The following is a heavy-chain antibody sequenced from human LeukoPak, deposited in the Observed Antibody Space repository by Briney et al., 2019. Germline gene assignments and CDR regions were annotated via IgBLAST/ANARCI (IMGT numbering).Heavy chain of an antibody. CDR1: GYSFTNYW. J-gene: IGHJ4*02. Sequence: GESLKISCQCSGYSFTNYWIGWVRQMPGKGLEWMGIIYPGDSDTIYSPSFQGQVTLSADKSISTAYLQWSSLQASDSAMYYCARRFRYFGSGSFSDYWGQGTLVTVSS. CDR2: IYPGDSDT. V-gene: IGHV5-51*01. D-gene: IGHD3-10*01. CDR3: ARRFRYFGSGSFSDY.